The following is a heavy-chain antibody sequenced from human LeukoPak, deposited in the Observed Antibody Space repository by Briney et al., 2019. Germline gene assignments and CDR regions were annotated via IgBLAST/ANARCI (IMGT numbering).Heavy chain of an antibody. CDR2: IYYSGST. CDR1: GGSISSYY. D-gene: IGHD6-13*01. V-gene: IGHV4-59*01. CDR3: ARDGGSSWSFDY. J-gene: IGHJ4*02. Sequence: SETLSLTCTVSGGSISSYYWSWIRQPPGKGLEWIGYIYYSGSTNYNPSLKSRVTISVDTSKNQFSPKLSSVTAADTAVYYCARDGGSSWSFDYWGQGTLVTVSS.